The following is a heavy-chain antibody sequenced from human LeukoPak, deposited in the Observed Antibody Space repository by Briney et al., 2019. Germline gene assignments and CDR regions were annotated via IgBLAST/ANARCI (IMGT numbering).Heavy chain of an antibody. D-gene: IGHD6-19*01. V-gene: IGHV3-30*18. Sequence: PGRSLRLSCAASGFTFSSYGMHWARQAPGKGLEWVAVISYDGSNKYYADSVKGRFTISRDNSKNTLYLQMNSLRAEDTAVYYCAKDPLSSGWFFDYWGQGTLVTVSS. CDR3: AKDPLSSGWFFDY. CDR1: GFTFSSYG. J-gene: IGHJ4*02. CDR2: ISYDGSNK.